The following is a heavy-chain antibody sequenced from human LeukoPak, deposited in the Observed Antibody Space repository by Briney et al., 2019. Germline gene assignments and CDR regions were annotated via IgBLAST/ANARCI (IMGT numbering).Heavy chain of an antibody. Sequence: GGSLRLSCAASGFTVSSNYMTWVRQAPGKGLEWVSIIYNDGNTFYADSVKGRFTISRDNSKNTLYPQMNSLRAEDTAVYYCARTYSNSGLEYFDFWGQGTLVTVSS. CDR2: IYNDGNT. J-gene: IGHJ4*02. CDR3: ARTYSNSGLEYFDF. V-gene: IGHV3-53*01. CDR1: GFTVSSNY. D-gene: IGHD6-13*01.